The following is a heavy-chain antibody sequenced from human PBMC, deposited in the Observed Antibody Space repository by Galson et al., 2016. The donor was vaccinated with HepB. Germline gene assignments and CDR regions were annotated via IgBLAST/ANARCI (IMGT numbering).Heavy chain of an antibody. V-gene: IGHV1-69*13. CDR3: ARGGGITMTPWALEY. CDR2: IRPSIGTA. J-gene: IGHJ4*02. D-gene: IGHD3-22*01. CDR1: EGTFSSYV. Sequence: SVKVSCKASEGTFSSYVIHWVRQAPGQGLEWVGGIRPSIGTAHYTQKFQGRVTLTADESTSTVYMEVSSLRSEDTAVYYCARGGGITMTPWALEYWGQGTLVTVSS.